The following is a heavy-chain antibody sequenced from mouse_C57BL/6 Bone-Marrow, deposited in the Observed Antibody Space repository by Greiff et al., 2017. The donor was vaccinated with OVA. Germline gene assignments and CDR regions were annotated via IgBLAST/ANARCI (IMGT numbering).Heavy chain of an antibody. V-gene: IGHV5-15*01. CDR2: ISNLAYSI. J-gene: IGHJ1*03. D-gene: IGHD2-10*02. CDR3: ARQGYGTWYFDV. CDR1: GFTFSDYG. Sequence: EVKLMESGGGLVQPGGSLKLSCAASGFTFSDYGMAWVRQAPRKGPEWVAFISNLAYSIYYADTVTGRVTISRENAKNTLYLEMSSLRSEETAMYYCARQGYGTWYFDVWGTGTTVTVSS.